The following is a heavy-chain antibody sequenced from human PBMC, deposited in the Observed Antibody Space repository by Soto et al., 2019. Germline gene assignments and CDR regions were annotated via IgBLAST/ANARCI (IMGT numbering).Heavy chain of an antibody. CDR1: GFTFSSYA. Sequence: EVQLLESGGGLVQPGGSLRLSCAASGFTFSSYAMSWVRQAPGKGLEWVSAISGSGGSTYYADSVKGRFTISRDNSKNTLYLQMNSLRAEDTAVYYCAKYAWVTIFGVVIIGGVFDYWGQGTLVTVSS. J-gene: IGHJ4*02. D-gene: IGHD3-3*01. CDR3: AKYAWVTIFGVVIIGGVFDY. CDR2: ISGSGGST. V-gene: IGHV3-23*01.